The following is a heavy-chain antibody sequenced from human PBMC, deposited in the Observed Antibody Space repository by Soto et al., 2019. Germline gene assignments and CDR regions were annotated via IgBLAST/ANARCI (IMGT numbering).Heavy chain of an antibody. CDR3: ARESPWGLEGRGGFGELPDYYYYMDV. CDR1: GFTFSDYY. CDR2: ISSSGSTI. V-gene: IGHV3-11*01. J-gene: IGHJ6*03. D-gene: IGHD3-10*01. Sequence: GGSLRLSCAASGFTFSDYYMSWIRQAPGKGLEWVSYISSSGSTIYYADSVKGRFTISRDNAKNSLYLQMNSLRAEDTAVYYCARESPWGLEGRGGFGELPDYYYYMDVWGKGTTVTVSS.